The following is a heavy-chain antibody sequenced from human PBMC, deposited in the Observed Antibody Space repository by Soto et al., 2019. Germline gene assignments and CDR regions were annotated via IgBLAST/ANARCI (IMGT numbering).Heavy chain of an antibody. D-gene: IGHD3-10*01. J-gene: IGHJ4*02. V-gene: IGHV1-8*01. CDR2: MNPNSGNT. CDR3: ARGPNDMVRGVIFNYFAY. Sequence: QVQLVQSGAAVKKPGASVKVSCKASGYTFTSYDINWVRQATGQGLEWMGWMNPNSGNTGYAQKFQGRVPMTRNTSISTADMELSSLRSEDTAVYYCARGPNDMVRGVIFNYFAYCGQGTLVTVSA. CDR1: GYTFTSYD.